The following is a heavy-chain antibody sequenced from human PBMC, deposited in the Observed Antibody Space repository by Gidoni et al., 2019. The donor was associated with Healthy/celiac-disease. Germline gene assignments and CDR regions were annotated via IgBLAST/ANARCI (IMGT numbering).Heavy chain of an antibody. Sequence: EVQLLESGGGLVQPGGSLSISCAASGFTFSSYAMRWVRQAPGKGLEWVSAISGSGGSTYYADSVKGRFTISRDNSKNTLYLQMNSLRAEDTAVYYCAKDDLAYCGGDCYDIDYDAFDIWGQGTMVTVSS. CDR1: GFTFSSYA. V-gene: IGHV3-23*01. CDR3: AKDDLAYCGGDCYDIDYDAFDI. J-gene: IGHJ3*02. D-gene: IGHD2-21*02. CDR2: ISGSGGST.